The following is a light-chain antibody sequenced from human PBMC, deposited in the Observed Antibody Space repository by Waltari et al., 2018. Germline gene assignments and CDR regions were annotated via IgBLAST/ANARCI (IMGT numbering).Light chain of an antibody. Sequence: AIQMTQSPSSLSASVGDRVTITCRASQDIRDDLGWYQHTPGKAPKLLIYAASSLQSGVPSRFSGSGSGTDFTLTISSLQPEDFATYYCLQDHNYPFTFGPGTKVDI. J-gene: IGKJ3*01. CDR3: LQDHNYPFT. CDR2: AAS. CDR1: QDIRDD. V-gene: IGKV1-6*01.